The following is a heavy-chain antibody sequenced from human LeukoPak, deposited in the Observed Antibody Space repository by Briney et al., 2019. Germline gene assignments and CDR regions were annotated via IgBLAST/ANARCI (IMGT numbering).Heavy chain of an antibody. CDR3: ARWVGATEYFDY. V-gene: IGHV1-18*01. D-gene: IGHD1-26*01. Sequence: ASVKVSCKASGYTFTCYGISWVRQAPGQGLEWLGWISAYNGNTNYAQKLQGRVTMTTDTSTSTAYMELRSLRSDDTAVYYCARWVGATEYFDYWGQGTLVTVSS. J-gene: IGHJ4*02. CDR1: GYTFTCYG. CDR2: ISAYNGNT.